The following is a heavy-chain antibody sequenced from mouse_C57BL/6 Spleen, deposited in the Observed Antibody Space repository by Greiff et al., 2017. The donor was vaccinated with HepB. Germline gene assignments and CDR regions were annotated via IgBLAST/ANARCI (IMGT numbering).Heavy chain of an antibody. V-gene: IGHV1-52*01. J-gene: IGHJ2*01. CDR1: GYTFTSYW. CDR3: ARGDSSGYVGY. Sequence: VQLQQPGAELVRPGSSVKLSCKASGYTFTSYWMHWVKQRPIQGLEWIGNIDPSDSETHYNQKFKDKATLTVDKSSSTAYMQLSSLTSEDSAVYYCARGDSSGYVGYWGQGTTLTVSS. CDR2: IDPSDSET. D-gene: IGHD3-2*02.